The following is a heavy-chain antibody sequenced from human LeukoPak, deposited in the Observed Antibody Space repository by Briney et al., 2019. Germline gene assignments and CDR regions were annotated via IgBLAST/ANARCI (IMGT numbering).Heavy chain of an antibody. CDR1: GFTFSSYS. CDR3: ARELTIFGVETGGFDP. D-gene: IGHD3-3*01. Sequence: PGGSLRLSCAASGFTFSSYSMNWVRQAPGKGLEWVSSISSSSSYIYYADSVKGRFTISRDNAKNSLYLQMNSLRAEDTAVYYRARELTIFGVETGGFDPWGQGTLVTVSS. CDR2: ISSSSSYI. J-gene: IGHJ5*02. V-gene: IGHV3-21*01.